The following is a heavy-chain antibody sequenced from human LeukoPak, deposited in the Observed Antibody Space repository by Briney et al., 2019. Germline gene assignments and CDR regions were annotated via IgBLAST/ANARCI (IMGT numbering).Heavy chain of an antibody. CDR2: VSSSGAYI. D-gene: IGHD5-24*01. Sequence: PGGSLRLSCAASGFTFSSYPMNWVRQAPGKGLEWVSSVSSSGAYIYYADSLKGRFTISRDNSKNTLYLQVNSLRAEDTAVYYCAKDRGDGYTRNFDSWGQGTLVTVSS. CDR1: GFTFSSYP. CDR3: AKDRGDGYTRNFDS. J-gene: IGHJ4*02. V-gene: IGHV3-21*04.